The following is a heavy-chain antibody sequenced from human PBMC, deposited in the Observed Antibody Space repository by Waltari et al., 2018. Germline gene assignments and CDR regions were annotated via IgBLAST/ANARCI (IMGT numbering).Heavy chain of an antibody. V-gene: IGHV4-39*02. D-gene: IGHD5-12*01. CDR3: ATYIGASIGTAAFDV. J-gene: IGHJ3*01. CDR1: GGSITSNRHY. CDR2: MSYNGAT. Sequence: QLQLQESGPGLGKPSETLSLTCIVSGGSITSNRHYWAWIRQPPGQGLEWIGTMSYNGATYSSQSLKSRVTVSRDTSKNHLSLKLDSVTAADTAVYYCATYIGASIGTAAFDVWGQGTMVTVSS.